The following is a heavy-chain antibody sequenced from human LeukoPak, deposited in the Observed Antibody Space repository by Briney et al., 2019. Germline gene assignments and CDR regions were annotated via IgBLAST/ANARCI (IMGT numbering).Heavy chain of an antibody. CDR3: ARDTGINWFDP. D-gene: IGHD3-10*01. CDR1: GFIFSSYS. J-gene: IGHJ5*02. CDR2: ISSSSSYI. Sequence: GGSLRLSCAASGFIFSSYSMNWVRQAPGKGLEWVSYISSSSSYIYYADSVKGRFTISRDNAKNSLYLQMNSLRAEDTAVYYCARDTGINWFDPWGQGTLVTVSS. V-gene: IGHV3-21*05.